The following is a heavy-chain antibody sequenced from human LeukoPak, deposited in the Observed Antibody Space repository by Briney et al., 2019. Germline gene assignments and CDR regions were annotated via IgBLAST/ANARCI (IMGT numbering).Heavy chain of an antibody. V-gene: IGHV3-15*01. CDR2: ITSRSDGGTT. CDR1: GFNFINAW. J-gene: IGHJ5*02. Sequence: GGSLRLSCVASGFNFINAWMSWVRQAPGKGLEWVARITSRSDGGTTQYAEPVKGRFTISRDDSESRLYLQMDSLKREDTAVYFCTTDEWSWGQGILVTVSS. D-gene: IGHD2-8*01. CDR3: TTDEWS.